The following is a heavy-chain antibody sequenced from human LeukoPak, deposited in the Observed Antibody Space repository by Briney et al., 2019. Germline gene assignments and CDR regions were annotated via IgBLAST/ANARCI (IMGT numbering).Heavy chain of an antibody. Sequence: GGSLRLSCAASGFTFSNAWMSWVRQALGKGLEWVGRIKSKTDGGTTDYAAPVKGRFTISRDDSKNTLYLQMNSLKTEDTAVYYCTTEGGNWNDARHYWGQGTLVTVSS. J-gene: IGHJ4*02. CDR2: IKSKTDGGTT. CDR1: GFTFSNAW. V-gene: IGHV3-15*01. D-gene: IGHD1-20*01. CDR3: TTEGGNWNDARHY.